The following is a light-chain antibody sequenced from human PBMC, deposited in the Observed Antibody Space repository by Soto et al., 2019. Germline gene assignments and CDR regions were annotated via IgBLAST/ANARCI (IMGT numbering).Light chain of an antibody. Sequence: EMVMTQSPATLSVSPGESATLSCRASQSVSSNLAWYQQKPGQAPRLLMHGASSRATGIADRFSGSGSGADFTLTNSRVEPEDFAVYYCQHYGTSPEVTFGQGTRLEIK. J-gene: IGKJ5*01. V-gene: IGKV3-20*01. CDR2: GAS. CDR3: QHYGTSPEVT. CDR1: QSVSSN.